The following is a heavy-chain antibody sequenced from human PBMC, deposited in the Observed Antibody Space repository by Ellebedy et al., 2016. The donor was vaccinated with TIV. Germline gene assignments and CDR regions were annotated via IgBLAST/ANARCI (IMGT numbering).Heavy chain of an antibody. CDR1: GGTFSSYA. Sequence: SVKVSCXASGGTFSSYAISWVRQAPGQGLEWMGGIIPIFGTANYAQKFQGRVTITADESTSTAYMELSSLRSEDTAVYYCARDHLGSYGDGAYWGQGTLVTVSS. J-gene: IGHJ4*02. D-gene: IGHD5-18*01. CDR3: ARDHLGSYGDGAY. V-gene: IGHV1-69*13. CDR2: IIPIFGTA.